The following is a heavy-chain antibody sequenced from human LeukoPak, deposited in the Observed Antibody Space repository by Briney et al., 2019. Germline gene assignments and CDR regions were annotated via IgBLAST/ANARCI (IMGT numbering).Heavy chain of an antibody. CDR2: IYTSGGT. V-gene: IGHV4-4*09. Sequence: PSETLSLTCTVSGGSISSYYWSWIRQPPGKGLEWIGYIYTSGGTNYNPSLKSRVTISVDTSKNQFSLKLSSVTAADTAVYYCARLTGYYDFWSGYSRSDYYYYYMDVWGKGTTVTVSS. CDR1: GGSISSYY. J-gene: IGHJ6*03. D-gene: IGHD3-3*01. CDR3: ARLTGYYDFWSGYSRSDYYYYYMDV.